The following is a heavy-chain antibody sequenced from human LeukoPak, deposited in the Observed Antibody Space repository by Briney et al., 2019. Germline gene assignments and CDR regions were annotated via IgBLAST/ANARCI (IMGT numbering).Heavy chain of an antibody. CDR2: INSDGSST. Sequence: GGSLRLSCAASGFTFSSYWMSWVRQAPGKGLVWVSSINSDGSSTSYADSVRGRFTISRDNAKNTLYLQMNSLRAEDTAVFYCARAEYYYDSSGYYPRYYNYYYMGVWGKGTTVTVSS. CDR3: ARAEYYYDSSGYYPRYYNYYYMGV. D-gene: IGHD3-22*01. V-gene: IGHV3-74*01. CDR1: GFTFSSYW. J-gene: IGHJ6*03.